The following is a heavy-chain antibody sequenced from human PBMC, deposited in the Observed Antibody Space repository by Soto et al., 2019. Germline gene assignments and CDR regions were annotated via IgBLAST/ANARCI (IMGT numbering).Heavy chain of an antibody. CDR2: IIPIFGTA. J-gene: IGHJ6*02. CDR1: GGTFSSYA. Sequence: SVKVSCKASGGTFSSYAISWVRQAPGQGLEWMGGIIPIFGTANYAQKFQGRVTITADESTSTAYMELSSLRSEDTAVYYCARDLGYDFWSVYYVNYYYYGMDVWGQGTTVTVSS. V-gene: IGHV1-69*13. D-gene: IGHD3-3*01. CDR3: ARDLGYDFWSVYYVNYYYYGMDV.